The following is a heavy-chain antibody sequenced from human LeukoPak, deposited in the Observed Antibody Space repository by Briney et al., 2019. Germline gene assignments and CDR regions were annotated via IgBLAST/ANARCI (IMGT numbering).Heavy chain of an antibody. V-gene: IGHV3-7*01. CDR2: IKQEGSEK. D-gene: IGHD1-26*01. CDR3: ARHTESGTYYLAFDY. CDR1: GFAFSNYW. J-gene: IGHJ4*02. Sequence: SGGSLRLSCAASGFAFSNYWMSWVRQAPGKGLEWVANIKQEGSEKNYVDSVKGRFTISRDNAKNSLYLQMNSLRAEDTAMYYCARHTESGTYYLAFDYWGQGTLVTVSS.